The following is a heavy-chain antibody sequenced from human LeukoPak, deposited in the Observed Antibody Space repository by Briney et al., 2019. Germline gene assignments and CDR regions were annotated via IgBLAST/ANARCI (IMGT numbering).Heavy chain of an antibody. Sequence: SETLSLTCTVSGGSISSSSYYWGWIRQPPGKGLEWIGSIYYSGSTYYNPSLKSRVTISVDTSKNQFSLKLSSVTAADTAVYYCARQRFGFGNDAFDIWGQGTMVTVSS. CDR2: IYYSGST. V-gene: IGHV4-39*07. CDR3: ARQRFGFGNDAFDI. CDR1: GGSISSSSYY. D-gene: IGHD3-10*01. J-gene: IGHJ3*02.